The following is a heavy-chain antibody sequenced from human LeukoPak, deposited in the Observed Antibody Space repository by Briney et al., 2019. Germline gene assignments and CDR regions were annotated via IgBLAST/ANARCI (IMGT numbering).Heavy chain of an antibody. Sequence: ASVKVSCKASGGTFSSYAISWVRQAPGRGLEWMGGIIPIFGTANYAQKFQGRVTITADESTSTAYMELSSLRSEDTAVYYCASSNGIAVAGFDYWGQGTLVTVSS. D-gene: IGHD6-19*01. CDR2: IIPIFGTA. J-gene: IGHJ4*02. CDR1: GGTFSSYA. V-gene: IGHV1-69*13. CDR3: ASSNGIAVAGFDY.